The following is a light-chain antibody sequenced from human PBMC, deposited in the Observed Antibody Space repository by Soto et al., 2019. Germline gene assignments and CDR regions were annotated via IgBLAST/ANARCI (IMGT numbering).Light chain of an antibody. Sequence: DIQMTQSPSTLSASVGDRVTITCRASQSISSWLAWYQQKPGKAPKLLIYDASSLESGVPSRFSGSGSGTEFALTISSLQADDFATYYCQQYDGYFPAFGQGTKVEIK. CDR1: QSISSW. CDR2: DAS. CDR3: QQYDGYFPA. J-gene: IGKJ1*01. V-gene: IGKV1-5*01.